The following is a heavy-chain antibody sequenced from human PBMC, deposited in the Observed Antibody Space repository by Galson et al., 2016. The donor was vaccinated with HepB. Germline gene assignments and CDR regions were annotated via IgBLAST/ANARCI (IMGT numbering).Heavy chain of an antibody. J-gene: IGHJ6*04. CDR2: VYYTGST. CDR3: ARRRRYYDSSGYSYYGLDV. CDR1: GDSISSYY. D-gene: IGHD3-22*01. Sequence: SETLSLTCTVSGDSISSYYWTWIRQPPGKGLEWIGYVYYTGSTKYNPSLRSPVSISVDTSKNQFSLKVRSVTAADTAVYYCARRRRYYDSSGYSYYGLDVWGEGTTVTVSS. V-gene: IGHV4-59*12.